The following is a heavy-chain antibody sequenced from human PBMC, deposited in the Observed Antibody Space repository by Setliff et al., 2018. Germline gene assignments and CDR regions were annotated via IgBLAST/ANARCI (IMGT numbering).Heavy chain of an antibody. D-gene: IGHD6-13*01. CDR3: AKGVASSWYLYYYYMDV. CDR1: GFTFSSYA. J-gene: IGHJ6*03. V-gene: IGHV3-23*01. CDR2: ISGSGGST. Sequence: GESLKISCAASGFTFSSYAMSWVRQAPGKGLEWVSAISGSGGSTYYADSVKGRFTISRDNSKNTLYLQMNSLRAEDTAVYYCAKGVASSWYLYYYYMDVWGKGTTVTVSS.